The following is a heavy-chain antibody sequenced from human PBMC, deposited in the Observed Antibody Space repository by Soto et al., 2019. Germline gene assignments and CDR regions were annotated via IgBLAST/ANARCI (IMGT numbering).Heavy chain of an antibody. J-gene: IGHJ1*01. CDR3: ASKNYYGSGSKFQH. Sequence: PSESLSLTCTFSCDSIRCFYWRWIPQPPGKGLEWIGYIYYSGSTNYNPSLKSRVTISVDTSKNQFSLKLSSVTAADTAVYYCASKNYYGSGSKFQHWGQGTLVTVS. CDR2: IYYSGST. V-gene: IGHV4-59*01. D-gene: IGHD3-10*01. CDR1: CDSIRCFY.